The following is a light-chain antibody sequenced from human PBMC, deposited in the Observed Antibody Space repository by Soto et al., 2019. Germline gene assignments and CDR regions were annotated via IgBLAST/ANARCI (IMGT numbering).Light chain of an antibody. V-gene: IGLV1-40*01. CDR3: QSHDSSLSAWV. CDR1: SSNIGAGYD. J-gene: IGLJ3*02. Sequence: QSVLTLLPSVSGAPGQGVTICCTGSSSNIGAGYDVHWYEQLPGTAPKLLVYGNSDRPSWVPDRFSGYKSGTSASLAITVLQAEDEADYYCQSHDSSLSAWVFGGGTPLTVL. CDR2: GNS.